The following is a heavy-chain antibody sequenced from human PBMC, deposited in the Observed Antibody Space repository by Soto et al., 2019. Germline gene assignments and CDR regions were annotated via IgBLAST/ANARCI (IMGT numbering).Heavy chain of an antibody. CDR3: ARRSSRSSPSYFDY. CDR2: ISAYNGNT. D-gene: IGHD6-6*01. V-gene: IGHV1-18*04. J-gene: IGHJ4*02. Sequence: ASVKVSCKASGYTFTSYGISWVRQAPGQGLEWMGWISAYNGNTNYAQKLQGRVTMTTDTSTSTAYMELRSLRSDDTAVYYCARRSSRSSPSYFDYWGQGTLVTVSS. CDR1: GYTFTSYG.